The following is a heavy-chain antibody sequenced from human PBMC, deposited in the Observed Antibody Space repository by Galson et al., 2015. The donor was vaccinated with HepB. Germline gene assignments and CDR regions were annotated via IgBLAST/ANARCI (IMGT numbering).Heavy chain of an antibody. Sequence: SLRLSCAASGFTFSSYAMSWVRQAPGKGLEWVSAISGSGGSTYYADSVKGRFTISRDNSKNTLYLQMNSLRAEDTAVYYCAMRNSSSSYYYYYYMDVWGKGTTVTVSS. CDR3: AMRNSSSSYYYYYYMDV. CDR1: GFTFSSYA. J-gene: IGHJ6*03. CDR2: ISGSGGST. D-gene: IGHD6-6*01. V-gene: IGHV3-23*01.